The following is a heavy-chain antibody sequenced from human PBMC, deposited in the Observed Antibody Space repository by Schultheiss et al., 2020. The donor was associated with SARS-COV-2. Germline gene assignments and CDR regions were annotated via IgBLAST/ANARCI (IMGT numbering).Heavy chain of an antibody. V-gene: IGHV3-33*08. J-gene: IGHJ6*02. CDR3: ARDPDYYGSGSHLPQYSYYYGLDV. CDR2: IWYDGSNK. CDR1: GFTFSRYS. Sequence: GGSLRLSCAASGFTFSRYSMNWVRQAPGKGLEWVAVIWYDGSNKYYADSVKGRFTISRDNSKNMLYLQMNSLRAEDTAVYYCARDPDYYGSGSHLPQYSYYYGLDVWGQGTTVTVSS. D-gene: IGHD3-10*01.